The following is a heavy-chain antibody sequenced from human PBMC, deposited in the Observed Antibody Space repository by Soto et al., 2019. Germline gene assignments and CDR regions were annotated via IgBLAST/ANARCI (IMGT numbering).Heavy chain of an antibody. Sequence: EVQLVESGGGSVQPGGSLRLSCEASGFSFSGHWMSWVRQAPGKGLEWVANINQGGSEKYYVDSVKGRFTISRDDAKNSLYLQMNSLRPEDAAVYYCARDPKTSGGQHWAFNYFDSWGQGTLVTVSS. CDR1: GFSFSGHW. D-gene: IGHD7-27*01. CDR3: ARDPKTSGGQHWAFNYFDS. CDR2: INQGGSEK. J-gene: IGHJ4*02. V-gene: IGHV3-7*01.